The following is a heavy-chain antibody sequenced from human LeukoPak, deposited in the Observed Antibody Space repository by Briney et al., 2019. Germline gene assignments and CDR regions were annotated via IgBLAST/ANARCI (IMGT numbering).Heavy chain of an antibody. CDR1: VFTFSSYW. D-gene: IGHD1-14*01. CDR3: VRGRTSFDP. J-gene: IGHJ5*02. CDR2: INSDGSST. V-gene: IGHV3-74*01. Sequence: GGSLRLSCAASVFTFSSYWMHWVRQAPGKGLVWVSRINSDGSSTTYADSVKGRFTISRDNDKNTLYLQMNSLRPEDTAVYYCVRGRTSFDPWGQGTLVTVSS.